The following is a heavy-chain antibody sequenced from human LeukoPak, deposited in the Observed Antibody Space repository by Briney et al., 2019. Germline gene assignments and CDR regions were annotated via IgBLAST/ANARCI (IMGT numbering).Heavy chain of an antibody. V-gene: IGHV1-69*01. J-gene: IGHJ4*02. Sequence: VASVKVSCKASGGTLSSYAISWVRQAPGQGLEWMGGIIPIFGTANYAQKFQGRVTITADESTSTAYMELSSLRSEDTAVYYCARGAVFGTLTYFDSWGQGTLVTVSS. CDR2: IIPIFGTA. CDR1: GGTLSSYA. D-gene: IGHD3-10*02. CDR3: ARGAVFGTLTYFDS.